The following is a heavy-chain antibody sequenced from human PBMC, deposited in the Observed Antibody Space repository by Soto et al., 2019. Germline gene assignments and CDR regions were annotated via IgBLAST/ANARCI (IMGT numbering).Heavy chain of an antibody. Sequence: EVQLVESGGGLVKPGGSLRLSCAASGFTFSHAWMSWVRQAPGKGLEWVGRIKSRTDGGTTDYAAPVKGRFTISRDDSKTTLFLQMNSLTSEDTAVYYCPTGTAVAIYSLDCWGQGTLVTVSS. D-gene: IGHD5-18*01. CDR3: PTGTAVAIYSLDC. CDR2: IKSRTDGGTT. CDR1: GFTFSHAW. V-gene: IGHV3-15*01. J-gene: IGHJ4*02.